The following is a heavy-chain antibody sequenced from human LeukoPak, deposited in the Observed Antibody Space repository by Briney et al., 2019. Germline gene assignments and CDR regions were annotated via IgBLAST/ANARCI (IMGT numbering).Heavy chain of an antibody. CDR1: GFTVSSNY. CDR3: ARDEKKPAVAGPYYYYGMDV. J-gene: IGHJ6*02. V-gene: IGHV3-66*01. D-gene: IGHD6-19*01. Sequence: GGSLRLSCAASGFTVSSNYMSWVRQAPGKGLEWVSVIYSGGSTYYAGSVKGRFTISRDNSKNTLYLQMNSLRAEDTAVYYCARDEKKPAVAGPYYYYGMDVWGQGTTVTVSS. CDR2: IYSGGST.